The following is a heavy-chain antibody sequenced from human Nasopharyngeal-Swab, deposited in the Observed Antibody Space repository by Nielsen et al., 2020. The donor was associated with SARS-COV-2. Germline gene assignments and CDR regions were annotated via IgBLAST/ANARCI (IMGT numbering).Heavy chain of an antibody. D-gene: IGHD6-6*01. J-gene: IGHJ4*02. CDR3: ARGGIAARPDYFDY. CDR1: GGSFSGYY. Sequence: LETLSRTCAVYGGSFSGYYWSWIRQPPGKGLEWIGEINHSGSTNYNPSHKSRVTISVDTSKNQFSLKLSSVTAADTAVYYCARGGIAARPDYFDYWGQGTLVTVSS. CDR2: INHSGST. V-gene: IGHV4-34*01.